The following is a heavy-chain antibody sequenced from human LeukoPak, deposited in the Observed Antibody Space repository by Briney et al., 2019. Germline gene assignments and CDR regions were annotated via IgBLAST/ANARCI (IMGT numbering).Heavy chain of an antibody. CDR2: VYYSGST. Sequence: TSENLSLTCSVSGGSIDSYFWSWIRQPPGKGLEWIGYVYYSGSTNYNPSFKSRVTISVDTSKNQFSLNLSSVTTADTAVYYCARLDRVGYCNGGRCYQIDSWGQGTLVTVSA. V-gene: IGHV4-59*01. J-gene: IGHJ4*02. CDR3: ARLDRVGYCNGGRCYQIDS. CDR1: GGSIDSYF. D-gene: IGHD2-15*01.